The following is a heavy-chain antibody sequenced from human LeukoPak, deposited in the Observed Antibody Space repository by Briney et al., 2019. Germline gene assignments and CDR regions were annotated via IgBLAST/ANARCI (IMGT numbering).Heavy chain of an antibody. Sequence: SETLSLTCAVYGGSFSGYYWSWIRQPPGKGLEWTGEINHSGSTNYNPSLKSRVTISVDTSKNQFSLKLSSVTAADTAVYYCARVSIAAAGNENWFDPWGQGTLVTVSS. CDR1: GGSFSGYY. D-gene: IGHD6-13*01. CDR3: ARVSIAAAGNENWFDP. J-gene: IGHJ5*02. CDR2: INHSGST. V-gene: IGHV4-34*01.